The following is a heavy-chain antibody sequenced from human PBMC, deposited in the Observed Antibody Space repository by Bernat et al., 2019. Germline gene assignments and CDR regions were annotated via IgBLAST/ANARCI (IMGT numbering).Heavy chain of an antibody. Sequence: QVQLVESGGGVVQPGRSLRLSCAASGFTFSSYGMHWVRQAPGKGLEWVAVIWYDGSKKYYADSVKGRFTISRDNSKNTLYLQMNSLRAEDTAVYYCARDRDIVATSSYYYYYGMDVWGQGTTVTVSS. CDR2: IWYDGSKK. V-gene: IGHV3-33*01. CDR1: GFTFSSYG. CDR3: ARDRDIVATSSYYYYYGMDV. J-gene: IGHJ6*02. D-gene: IGHD5-12*01.